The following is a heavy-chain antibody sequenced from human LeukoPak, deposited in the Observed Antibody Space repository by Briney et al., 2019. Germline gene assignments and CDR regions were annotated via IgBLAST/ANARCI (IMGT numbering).Heavy chain of an antibody. J-gene: IGHJ4*02. CDR1: GFTFSNYD. V-gene: IGHV3-48*04. D-gene: IGHD5-18*01. CDR3: AKDTNPGYSYGFGSNVY. Sequence: PGGSLRLSCAASGFTFSNYDMNWVRQAPGKGLEWVSYISSSSTTIYYVDSVKGRFTISRDNAKNSLYLQMNSLRAEDTALYYCAKDTNPGYSYGFGSNVYWGQGTLVTVSS. CDR2: ISSSSTTI.